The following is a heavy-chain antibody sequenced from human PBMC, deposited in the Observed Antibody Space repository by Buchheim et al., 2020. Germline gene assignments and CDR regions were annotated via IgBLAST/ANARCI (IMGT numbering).Heavy chain of an antibody. V-gene: IGHV3-30*18. CDR2: ISYDGSNK. D-gene: IGHD1-14*01. J-gene: IGHJ6*02. CDR3: AKDRSRRDYYYGMDV. CDR1: GFTFSSYG. Sequence: QVQLVESGGGVVQPGRSLRLSCAASGFTFSSYGMHWVRQAPGKGLEWVAVISYDGSNKYYADSVKDRFTISRDNSKNKLYLQMNSLRAEDTAVYYCAKDRSRRDYYYGMDVWGQGTT.